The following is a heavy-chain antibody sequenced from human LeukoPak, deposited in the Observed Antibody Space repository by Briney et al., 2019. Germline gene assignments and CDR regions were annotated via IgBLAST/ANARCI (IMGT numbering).Heavy chain of an antibody. Sequence: GGSLRLSCAASGFTFSSYAMSWVRQAPGKGLEWVSAISGSGGSTYYADSVKGRFTISRDNSKNTPYLQMNSLRAEDTAVYYCAKDRRITMVRGVIDYFDYWGQGTLVTVSS. J-gene: IGHJ4*02. CDR2: ISGSGGST. V-gene: IGHV3-23*01. D-gene: IGHD3-10*01. CDR3: AKDRRITMVRGVIDYFDY. CDR1: GFTFSSYA.